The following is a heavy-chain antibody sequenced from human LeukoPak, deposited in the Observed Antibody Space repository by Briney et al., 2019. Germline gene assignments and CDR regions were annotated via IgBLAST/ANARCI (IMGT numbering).Heavy chain of an antibody. Sequence: GGSLRLSCAASGFTFSSYSMDWVRQAPGKGLEWVSSISSSSSYIYYADSVKGRFTISRDNAKNSLYLQMNSLRAEDTAVYYCAKHPWFGEFWYFDLWGRGTLVTVSS. J-gene: IGHJ2*01. D-gene: IGHD3-10*01. CDR1: GFTFSSYS. CDR3: AKHPWFGEFWYFDL. CDR2: ISSSSSYI. V-gene: IGHV3-21*01.